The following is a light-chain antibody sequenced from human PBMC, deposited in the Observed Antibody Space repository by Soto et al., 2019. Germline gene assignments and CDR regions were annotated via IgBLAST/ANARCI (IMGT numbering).Light chain of an antibody. CDR2: WAS. CDR3: LQYYSTPRT. J-gene: IGKJ2*01. CDR1: QSVLYSSNNKNY. Sequence: DIVMTQSPDSLAVSLGERATINCKSSQSVLYSSNNKNYLAWYQQKRGQPPKLLIYWASTRESGVPDRFSGGGSGTDFTLTISSLQAEDVAVYYCLQYYSTPRTFGQGTKLEIK. V-gene: IGKV4-1*01.